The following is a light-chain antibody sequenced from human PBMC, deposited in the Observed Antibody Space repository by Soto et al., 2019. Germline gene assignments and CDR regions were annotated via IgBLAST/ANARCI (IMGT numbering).Light chain of an antibody. CDR2: TAS. V-gene: IGKV1-17*01. CDR3: LQHNSYPLT. Sequence: DIQMTQSPSSLSASVGDRVTITCRASQGSRNALGWFQQKPGKAPKRLIYTASSLQSGVPSRFSGSGSGTEFTLTISSLQPEDVATYYCLQHNSYPLTFGQGTKLEIK. J-gene: IGKJ2*01. CDR1: QGSRNA.